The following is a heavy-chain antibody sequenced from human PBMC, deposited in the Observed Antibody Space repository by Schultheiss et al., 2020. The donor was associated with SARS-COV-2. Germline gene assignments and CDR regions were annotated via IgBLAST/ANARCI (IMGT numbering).Heavy chain of an antibody. J-gene: IGHJ6*02. CDR2: IWYDGSYK. CDR1: RFTFSNYA. V-gene: IGHV3-33*08. CDR3: ARDRVNDFWNPARGGMDV. Sequence: GGSLRLSCAASRFTFSNYAMSWVRQAPGKGLEWVAVIWYDGSYKYYADSVKGRFTIFRDNANNSLYLQMNSLRGEDTAVYYCARDRVNDFWNPARGGMDVWGQGTTVTVSS. D-gene: IGHD3-3*01.